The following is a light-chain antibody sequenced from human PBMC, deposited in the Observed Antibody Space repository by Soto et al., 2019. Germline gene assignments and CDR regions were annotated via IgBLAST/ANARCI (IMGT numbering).Light chain of an antibody. Sequence: DIQMTQSPSSLSASVGDRVTITCQASPDISNYLNWYQQKPGKAPKLLIYDASNLETGVPSRFSGSGSGTYFTFTISSLHPEDIATYYWQQYDKLPLTFGGGTKVDIK. J-gene: IGKJ4*01. V-gene: IGKV1-33*01. CDR2: DAS. CDR1: PDISNY. CDR3: QQYDKLPLT.